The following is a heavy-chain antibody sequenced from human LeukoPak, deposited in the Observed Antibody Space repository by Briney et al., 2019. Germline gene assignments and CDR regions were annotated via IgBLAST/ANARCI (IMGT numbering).Heavy chain of an antibody. Sequence: GGSLRLSCAASGFTFSSYAMHWVRQAPGKGLEWVAVISYDGSNKYYADSVKGRFTISRDNSKNTLYLQMNSLRSDDTAVYYCARDRPSYGDYDVFYYWGQGTLVTVSS. CDR1: GFTFSSYA. CDR3: ARDRPSYGDYDVFYY. D-gene: IGHD4-17*01. V-gene: IGHV3-30-3*01. CDR2: ISYDGSNK. J-gene: IGHJ4*02.